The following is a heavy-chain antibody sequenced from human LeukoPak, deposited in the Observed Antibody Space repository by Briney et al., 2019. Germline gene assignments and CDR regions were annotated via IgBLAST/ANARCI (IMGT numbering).Heavy chain of an antibody. CDR3: ARADNWFDP. Sequence: SETLSLTCAVYGGSFSGYYWSWIRQPPGKGLEWIGEINHSGSTNYNPSLKSRVTISVDTSKNQYSLKLSSVTAADTAVYYCARADNWFDPWGQGTLVAVSS. CDR2: INHSGST. V-gene: IGHV4-34*01. J-gene: IGHJ5*02. CDR1: GGSFSGYY.